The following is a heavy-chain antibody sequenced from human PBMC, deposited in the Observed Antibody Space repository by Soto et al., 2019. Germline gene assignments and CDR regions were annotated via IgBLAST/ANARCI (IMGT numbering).Heavy chain of an antibody. CDR2: ISYDGSNK. V-gene: IGHV3-30*18. Sequence: QVQLVESGGGVVQPGRSLRLSCAASGFTFSTYGMHWVRQAPGKGLEWVAVISYDGSNKYYADSVKGRFTISRDNSKNTLFLQMNSLRAEDTAVYYCVKDMSYYGSGGQAFDYWCQGTLVTVSS. J-gene: IGHJ4*02. D-gene: IGHD3-10*01. CDR3: VKDMSYYGSGGQAFDY. CDR1: GFTFSTYG.